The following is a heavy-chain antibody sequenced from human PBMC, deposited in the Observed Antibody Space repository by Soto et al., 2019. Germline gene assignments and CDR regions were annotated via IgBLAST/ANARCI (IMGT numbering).Heavy chain of an antibody. CDR3: AAAALFRGWFDP. CDR2: IYYSGST. D-gene: IGHD6-13*01. J-gene: IGHJ5*02. Sequence: PSETLSLTCTVSGGSISSSSYYWGWIRQPPGKGLEWIGSIYYSGSTYYNPSLKSRVTISVDTSKNQSSLKLSSVTAADTAVYYCAAAALFRGWFDPWGQGTLVTVSS. V-gene: IGHV4-39*01. CDR1: GGSISSSSYY.